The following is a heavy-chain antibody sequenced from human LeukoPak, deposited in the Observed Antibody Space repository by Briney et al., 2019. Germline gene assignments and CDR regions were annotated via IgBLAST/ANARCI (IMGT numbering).Heavy chain of an antibody. J-gene: IGHJ3*02. D-gene: IGHD2-21*02. CDR2: IYYSGST. CDR3: ARGVVTAIPMNDAFDI. Sequence: PSETLSLTCTVSGGSISSSSYYWGWIRQPPGKGLEWIGSIYYSGSTYYNPSLKSRVTISVDTSKNQFSLKLSSVTAADTAVYYCARGVVTAIPMNDAFDIWGQGTMVTVSS. CDR1: GGSISSSSYY. V-gene: IGHV4-39*07.